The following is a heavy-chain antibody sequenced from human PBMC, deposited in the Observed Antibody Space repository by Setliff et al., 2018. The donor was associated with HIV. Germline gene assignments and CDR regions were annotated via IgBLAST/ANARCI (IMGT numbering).Heavy chain of an antibody. Sequence: KPSETLSLTCSVSGRSIDDSYWSWIRQSPGKGLEWIGFIKTSGRTNYKPSLKSRVTISLDTSKNQFSLRLNSVTATDTAVYYCARLAEDYYDSGTWEVDYWAHGTPVTVSS. V-gene: IGHV4-4*09. CDR3: ARLAEDYYDSGTWEVDY. J-gene: IGHJ4*01. CDR2: IKTSGRT. CDR1: GRSIDDSY. D-gene: IGHD3-10*01.